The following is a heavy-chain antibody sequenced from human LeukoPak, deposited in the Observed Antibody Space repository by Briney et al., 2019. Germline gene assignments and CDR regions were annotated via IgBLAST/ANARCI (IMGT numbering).Heavy chain of an antibody. CDR1: GGSFNSDDYY. CDR2: IYYGGNT. J-gene: IGHJ4*02. Sequence: SETLSLTCGVSGGSFNSDDYYWNWIRQPPGRGLEWIGYIYYGGNTNYNPSLRSRGTISMDTSKNQFSLKVNSVTAADTAVYFCASGPRNYYYSGSYHYWGQGTLVTVSS. V-gene: IGHV4-61*08. D-gene: IGHD3-10*01. CDR3: ASGPRNYYYSGSYHY.